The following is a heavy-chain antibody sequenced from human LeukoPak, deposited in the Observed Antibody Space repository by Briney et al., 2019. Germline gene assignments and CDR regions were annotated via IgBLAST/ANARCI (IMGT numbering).Heavy chain of an antibody. CDR2: ISGSGGST. CDR3: AKKRIQLWSYFDY. V-gene: IGHV3-23*01. D-gene: IGHD5-18*01. CDR1: GFTFSSYA. Sequence: PGGSLRLSCAASGFTFSSYAMSWARQASGKGLEWASAISGSGGSTYYADSVKGRFTISRDNSKNTLYLQMNSLRAEDTAVYYCAKKRIQLWSYFDYWGQGTLVTVSS. J-gene: IGHJ4*02.